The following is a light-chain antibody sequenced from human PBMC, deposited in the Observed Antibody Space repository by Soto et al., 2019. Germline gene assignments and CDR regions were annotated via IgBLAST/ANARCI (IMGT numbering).Light chain of an antibody. J-gene: IGKJ1*01. CDR1: QTISSW. CDR3: QQSYSTPPAT. CDR2: AAS. Sequence: IHMTHSPSTLSGSGGDRGTITVLSIQTISSWLAWYQQKPGKAPKLLFCAASSFQSGAPSRFSGSRSGTDFSLIISSLQPEDFATSYCQQSYSTPPATFGQGTKVDIK. V-gene: IGKV1-39*01.